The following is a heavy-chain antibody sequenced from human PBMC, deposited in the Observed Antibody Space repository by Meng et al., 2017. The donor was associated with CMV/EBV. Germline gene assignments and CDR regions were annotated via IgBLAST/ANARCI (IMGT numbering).Heavy chain of an antibody. V-gene: IGHV4-34*01. Sequence: QVQLLQWGAGLLKPSETLSLTGAVYGGSFSGYYWSWIRQPPGKGLEWIGEINHSGSTNYNPSLKSRVTISVDTSKNQFSLKLSSVTAADTAVYYCARGRGSWYFVDYWGQGTLVTVSS. CDR2: INHSGST. CDR1: GGSFSGYY. CDR3: ARGRGSWYFVDY. D-gene: IGHD6-13*01. J-gene: IGHJ4*02.